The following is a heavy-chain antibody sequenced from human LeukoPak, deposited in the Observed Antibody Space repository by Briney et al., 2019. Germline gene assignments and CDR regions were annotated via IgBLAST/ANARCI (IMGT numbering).Heavy chain of an antibody. J-gene: IGHJ4*02. CDR1: GFSLSTSGVG. CDR2: IYWDDDK. V-gene: IGHV2-5*02. D-gene: IGHD6-19*01. CDR3: AHRGIIAVAGLDFDY. Sequence: SGPTLVKPTQTLTLTCTFSGFSLSTSGVGVGWVRQPPGNALEWLALIYWDDDKRYSPSLKSRLTITKDTSKNQVVLTMTNMDPVDTATYYCAHRGIIAVAGLDFDYWGQGALVTVSS.